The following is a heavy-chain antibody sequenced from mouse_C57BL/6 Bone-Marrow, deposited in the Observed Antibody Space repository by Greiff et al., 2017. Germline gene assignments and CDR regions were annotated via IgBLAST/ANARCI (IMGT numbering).Heavy chain of an antibody. J-gene: IGHJ4*01. D-gene: IGHD2-4*01. CDR1: GYTFTSYW. V-gene: IGHV1-64*01. CDR3: ARWGYDYDGGNAMDY. Sequence: VQLQQPGAELVKPGASVKLSCKASGYTFTSYWMHWVKQRPGQGLEWIGMIHPNSGSTNYNEKFKSKATLTVDKSSSTAYMQLSSLTSEDSAVYYCARWGYDYDGGNAMDYWGQGTSVTVSS. CDR2: IHPNSGST.